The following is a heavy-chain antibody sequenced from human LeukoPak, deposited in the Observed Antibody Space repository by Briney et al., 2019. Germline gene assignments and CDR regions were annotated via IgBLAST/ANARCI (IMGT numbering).Heavy chain of an antibody. CDR1: GYTFTSYY. J-gene: IGHJ4*02. V-gene: IGHV1-46*01. CDR3: ARGSYYYGSGSYYNTDDHDY. CDR2: INPSGGST. Sequence: ASVKVSCKASGYTFTSYYMHWVRQAPGQGLEWMGIINPSGGSTSYAQKFQGRVTMTRDTSTSTVYMELSSLRSEDTAVYYCARGSYYYGSGSYYNTDDHDYWGQGTLVTVSS. D-gene: IGHD3-10*01.